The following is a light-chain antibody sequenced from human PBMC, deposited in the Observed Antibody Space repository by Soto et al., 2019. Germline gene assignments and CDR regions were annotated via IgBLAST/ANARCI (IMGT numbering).Light chain of an antibody. CDR2: EVS. CDR1: SSDVGGYNY. J-gene: IGLJ2*01. V-gene: IGLV2-14*01. Sequence: QSVLTQPASVSGSPGQSITISCTGTSSDVGGYNYVSWYQQHPGKAPKLMIYEVSNRPSGVSNRFSGSKSGNTASLTISGLQAEAEADYYCSSYTSSSTLVFGGRTKVTVL. CDR3: SSYTSSSTLV.